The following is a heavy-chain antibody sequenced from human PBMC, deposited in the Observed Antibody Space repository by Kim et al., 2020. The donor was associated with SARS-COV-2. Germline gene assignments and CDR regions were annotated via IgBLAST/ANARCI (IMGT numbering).Heavy chain of an antibody. V-gene: IGHV4-59*01. Sequence: SETLSLTCTLSGGSIGSKYWTWIRQAPGKGLEWIGHISYTGSTNYNPSLQSRVTMSVDTSKNEFSLKLSSVTAADTAVYYGARCEGSTWY. CDR2: ISYTGST. CDR3: ARCEGSTWY. J-gene: IGHJ2*01. CDR1: GGSIGSKY. D-gene: IGHD6-13*01.